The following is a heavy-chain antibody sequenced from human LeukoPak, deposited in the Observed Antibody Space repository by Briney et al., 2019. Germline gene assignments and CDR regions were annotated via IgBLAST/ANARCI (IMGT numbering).Heavy chain of an antibody. CDR1: GYSFTSYW. V-gene: IGHV5-51*01. D-gene: IGHD6-6*01. Sequence: GESLQISCKGSGYSFTSYWNGWVRQMPGKGLEWMGIIYPGDSDTRYSPSFQGQVTISADKSISTAYLQWSSLKASDTAMYYCARHEGSSPTPFDYWGQGTLVTVSS. CDR3: ARHEGSSPTPFDY. CDR2: IYPGDSDT. J-gene: IGHJ4*02.